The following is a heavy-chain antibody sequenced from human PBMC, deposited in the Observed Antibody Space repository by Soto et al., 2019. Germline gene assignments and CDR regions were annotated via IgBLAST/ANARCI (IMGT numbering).Heavy chain of an antibody. CDR3: ARNMDTWSSLPFDI. J-gene: IGHJ3*02. CDR2: IYYSGST. Sequence: SETLSLTCTVSGGSISSGDYYWSWIRQPPGKGLEWIGYIYYSGSTYYNPSLKSRVTISLDTSKNQFSLKLTSVTAVDTALYYCARNMDTWSSLPFDIWGQGTMVTVSS. D-gene: IGHD2-8*02. CDR1: GGSISSGDYY. V-gene: IGHV4-30-4*01.